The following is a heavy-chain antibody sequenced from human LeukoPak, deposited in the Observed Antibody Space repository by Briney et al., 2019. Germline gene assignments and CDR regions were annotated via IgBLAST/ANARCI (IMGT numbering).Heavy chain of an antibody. CDR3: ARHEAVAGSAY. Sequence: ASVKVSCKASGYTFTAHYLHWVRQAPGQGLEWMGIINPSGGSTSYAQKFQGRVTMTRDTSTSTVYMELSSLRSEDTAVYYCARHEAVAGSAYRGQGTLVTVPS. D-gene: IGHD6-19*01. V-gene: IGHV1-46*01. CDR2: INPSGGST. CDR1: GYTFTAHY. J-gene: IGHJ4*02.